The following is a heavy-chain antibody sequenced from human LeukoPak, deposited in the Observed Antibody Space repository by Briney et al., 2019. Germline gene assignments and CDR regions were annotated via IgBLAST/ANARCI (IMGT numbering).Heavy chain of an antibody. CDR3: ARAHHQDGYDLFDY. D-gene: IGHD5-24*01. CDR2: IIPILGIA. Sequence: SVKVSCKASGGTFSSYTISWVRQAPGQGLEWMGRIIPILGIANYAQKFQGRVTITADKSTSTAYMELSSLRSEDTAVYYCARAHHQDGYDLFDYWGQGTLVTVSS. V-gene: IGHV1-69*02. CDR1: GGTFSSYT. J-gene: IGHJ4*02.